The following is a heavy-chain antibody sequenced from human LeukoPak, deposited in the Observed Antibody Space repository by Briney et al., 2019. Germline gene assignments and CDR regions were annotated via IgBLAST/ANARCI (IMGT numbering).Heavy chain of an antibody. CDR1: GFTFSSYE. Sequence: GGSLRLSCAASGFTFSSYEMNWVRQAPGKGLEWVSYISSSGGTIYYADSMKGRFTISRDNAKNSLFLQMNGLRAEDTAVYYCARVLRYTARPTADHWGQGTLVTVSS. D-gene: IGHD5-18*01. V-gene: IGHV3-48*03. J-gene: IGHJ4*02. CDR2: ISSSGGTI. CDR3: ARVLRYTARPTADH.